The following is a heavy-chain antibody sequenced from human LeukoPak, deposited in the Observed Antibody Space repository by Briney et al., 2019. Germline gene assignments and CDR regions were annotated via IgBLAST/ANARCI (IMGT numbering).Heavy chain of an antibody. CDR3: ARGNPLLMITFGGLFDY. V-gene: IGHV3-11*01. Sequence: GMTIHYSDSVKGRFTISRDNDKNSLYLKMNRQRPDDTAVYYCARGNPLLMITFGGLFDYWGQGTLVTVSS. J-gene: IGHJ4*02. CDR2: GMTI. D-gene: IGHD3-16*01.